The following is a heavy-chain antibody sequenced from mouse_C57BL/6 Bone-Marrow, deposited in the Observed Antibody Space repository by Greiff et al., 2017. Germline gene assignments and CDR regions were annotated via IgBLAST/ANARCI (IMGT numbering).Heavy chain of an antibody. Sequence: EVNLVESGAGLVKPGGSLKLSCAASGFTFSSYAMSWVRQTPEKRLEWVAYISSGGDYIYYADTVKGRFTISRDNSRNTLYLQMSRLKSEDTAMYYSVTTVVDYAMDYWGQGTSVTVSS. CDR1: GFTFSSYA. V-gene: IGHV5-9-1*02. J-gene: IGHJ4*01. CDR3: VTTVVDYAMDY. CDR2: ISSGGDYI. D-gene: IGHD1-1*01.